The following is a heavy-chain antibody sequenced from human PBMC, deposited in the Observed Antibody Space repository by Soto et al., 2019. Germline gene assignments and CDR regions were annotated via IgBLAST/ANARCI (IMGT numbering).Heavy chain of an antibody. V-gene: IGHV1-2*04. CDR2: INPNSGGT. D-gene: IGHD4-17*01. J-gene: IGHJ4*02. Sequence: ASVKVSCKASGYTFTGYYMHWVRQAPGQGLEWMGWINPNSGGTNYAQKFQGWVTMTRDTSISTAYMELSRLRSDDTAVYYCARDRANNDYGDYALDYWGQGTLVTVSS. CDR3: ARDRANNDYGDYALDY. CDR1: GYTFTGYY.